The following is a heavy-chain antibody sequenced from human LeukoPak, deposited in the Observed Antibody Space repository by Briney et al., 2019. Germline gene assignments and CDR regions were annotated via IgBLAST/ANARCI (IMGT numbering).Heavy chain of an antibody. Sequence: SCKASGGTFSSYAMSWVRQAPGEGLEWVSAISGSGGSTYYADSVKGRFTISRDNSKNTLYLQMNSLRAEDTAVYYCAKDPYSGYYDSSSYYPPFDYWGQGTLVTVSS. J-gene: IGHJ4*02. V-gene: IGHV3-23*01. D-gene: IGHD3-22*01. CDR1: GGTFSSYA. CDR2: ISGSGGST. CDR3: AKDPYSGYYDSSSYYPPFDY.